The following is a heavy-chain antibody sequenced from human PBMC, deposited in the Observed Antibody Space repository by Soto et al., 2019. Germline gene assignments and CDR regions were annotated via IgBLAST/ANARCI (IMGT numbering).Heavy chain of an antibody. CDR2: VYHSGST. CDR3: ATRPPQIVVTLLPFPS. CDR1: GGSISSGGYY. V-gene: IGHV4-39*07. Sequence: SETLSLTCTVSGGSISSGGYYWTWVRQPPGKGLEWIGEVYHSGSTRYNPSLKGRVTISVDKPNNQFSLKLTSMTGADTAVYYCATRPPQIVVTLLPFPSWGQGTPVTVSS. J-gene: IGHJ5*02. D-gene: IGHD2-15*01.